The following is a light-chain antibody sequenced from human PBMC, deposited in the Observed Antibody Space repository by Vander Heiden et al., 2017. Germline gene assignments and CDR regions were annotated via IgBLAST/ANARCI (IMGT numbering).Light chain of an antibody. CDR3: QAWDSSTVYV. CDR2: QDS. J-gene: IGLJ1*01. CDR1: KLGDKY. V-gene: IGLV3-1*01. Sequence: SYALTQPPSVSVSPGQTASITCSGDKLGDKYACWYQQKPGKSPVLVIYQDSKRPAGIPERFSGSNSGNTATLTISGTQAMDEADYYCQAWDSSTVYVFGTGTKVTVL.